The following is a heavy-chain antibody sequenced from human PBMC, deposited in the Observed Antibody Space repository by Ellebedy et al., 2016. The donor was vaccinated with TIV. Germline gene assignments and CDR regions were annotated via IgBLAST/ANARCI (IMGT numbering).Heavy chain of an antibody. D-gene: IGHD5-12*01. CDR3: ARIGYDTSAHPADL. CDR2: IWYHGRQE. CDR1: GFTFSAYG. V-gene: IGHV3-33*01. Sequence: PGGSLRLSCAASGFTFSAYGMPWVRQAPGKGLEWVAIIWYHGRQEYYADSVKDRFTISRDNSKSTLYLQMNSLRADDTAVYYCARIGYDTSAHPADLWGQGTLVTVSS. J-gene: IGHJ5*02.